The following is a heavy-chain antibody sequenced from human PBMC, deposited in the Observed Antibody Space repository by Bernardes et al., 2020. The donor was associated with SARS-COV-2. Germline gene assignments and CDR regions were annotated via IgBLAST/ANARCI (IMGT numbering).Heavy chain of an antibody. V-gene: IGHV3-11*01. CDR2: MSNSGNTI. Sequence: GSLRLSCVASGFSFSDYYMSWIRQAPGKGLEWVSYMSNSGNTIYYADSMKGRFTISRDNAKNSLYLQMNTLRAEDTAVYYCARAIRRGNTLSYYFDYWRKGTLVTGS. J-gene: IGHJ4*02. CDR3: ARAIRRGNTLSYYFDY. D-gene: IGHD5-12*01. CDR1: GFSFSDYY.